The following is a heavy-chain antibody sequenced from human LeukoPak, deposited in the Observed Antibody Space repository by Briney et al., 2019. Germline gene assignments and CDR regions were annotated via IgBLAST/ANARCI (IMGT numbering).Heavy chain of an antibody. CDR2: ISGSGGST. CDR1: GFTFSSYA. J-gene: IGHJ4*02. D-gene: IGHD3-16*01. V-gene: IGHV3-23*01. CDR3: AKDFYDYVWGSLEY. Sequence: GGPLRLSCAASGFTFSSYAMSWVRQAPGKGLEWVSAISGSGGSTYYADSVKGRFTISRDNSKNTLYLQMNSLRAEDTAVYYCAKDFYDYVWGSLEYWGQGTLVTVSS.